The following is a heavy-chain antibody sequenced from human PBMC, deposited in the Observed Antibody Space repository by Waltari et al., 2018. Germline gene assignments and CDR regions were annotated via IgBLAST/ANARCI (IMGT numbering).Heavy chain of an antibody. J-gene: IGHJ6*02. CDR3: ATISSVAIH. CDR1: GFTFSSND. D-gene: IGHD2-15*01. Sequence: EVQLVESGGGLVQPGGSLRLSCAASGFTFSSNDMHWVRQATGKGLEWVSAISSTGYTYYAASVGGRFTISRENAQRSVYLQMNSLRAGDTALYYCATISSVAIHWGQGTTVTVSS. V-gene: IGHV3-13*01. CDR2: ISSTGYT.